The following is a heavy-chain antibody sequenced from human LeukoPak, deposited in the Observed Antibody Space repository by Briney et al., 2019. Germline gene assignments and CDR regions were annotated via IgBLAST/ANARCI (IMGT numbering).Heavy chain of an antibody. CDR3: ARKAHGWLFDY. V-gene: IGHV4-59*11. Sequence: SETLSLTCTVSGGPINSHYWSWIRQSPGKGLEWIGYIYYTGTTNYNPSLKSRVTISVDTSKNQFSLKLSSVTAADTAVYYCARKAHGWLFDYWGQGTLVTVSS. CDR1: GGPINSHY. D-gene: IGHD3-9*01. J-gene: IGHJ4*02. CDR2: IYYTGTT.